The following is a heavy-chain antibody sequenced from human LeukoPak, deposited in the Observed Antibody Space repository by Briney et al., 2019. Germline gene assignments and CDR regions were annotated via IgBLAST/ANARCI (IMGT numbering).Heavy chain of an antibody. CDR2: ISAYNGNT. CDR3: AREVSSGWYSGNDY. Sequence: ASVKVSCKASGYTSTSYGISWVRQAPGQGLEWMGWISAYNGNTNYAQKPQGRVTMTTDTSTSTAYMELRSLRSDDTAVYYCAREVSSGWYSGNDYWGQGTLVTVSS. CDR1: GYTSTSYG. D-gene: IGHD6-19*01. V-gene: IGHV1-18*01. J-gene: IGHJ4*02.